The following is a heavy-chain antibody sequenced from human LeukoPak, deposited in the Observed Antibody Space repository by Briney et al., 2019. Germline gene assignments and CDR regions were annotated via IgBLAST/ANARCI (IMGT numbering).Heavy chain of an antibody. Sequence: SETLSLTCTVSGGSISSGDYYWSWIRQPPGKGLEWIGYIYYSGSTYYNPSLKSRVTISVDTSKNQLSLKLSSVTAADTAVYYCARYGSGITGFDYWGQGTLVTVSS. CDR3: ARYGSGITGFDY. D-gene: IGHD3-10*01. CDR1: GGSISSGDYY. J-gene: IGHJ4*02. CDR2: IYYSGST. V-gene: IGHV4-30-4*01.